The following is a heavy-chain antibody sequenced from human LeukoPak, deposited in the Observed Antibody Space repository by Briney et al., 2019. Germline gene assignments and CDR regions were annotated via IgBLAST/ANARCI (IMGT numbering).Heavy chain of an antibody. Sequence: GGSLRLSCAASGFTFSSYGMSWVRQAPGKGLEWVSGVSGSGGSTNYADSVKGRFTISRDNSKNTLYLQMNSLRAEDTAVYYCAKEVEDIVDRVGAFDIWGQGTMVTVSS. CDR2: VSGSGGST. V-gene: IGHV3-23*01. CDR1: GFTFSSYG. D-gene: IGHD2-15*01. J-gene: IGHJ3*02. CDR3: AKEVEDIVDRVGAFDI.